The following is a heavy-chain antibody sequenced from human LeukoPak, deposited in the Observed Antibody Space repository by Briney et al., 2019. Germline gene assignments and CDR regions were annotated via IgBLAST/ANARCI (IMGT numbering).Heavy chain of an antibody. Sequence: GGSLRLSCAASGFTFSDYYMSWIRQAPGKGLEWVSYISSSGITIYYTDSVKGRFTISRDNAKNSLYLQMNSLRAEDTAVYYCARGDDYGNYGSPDYWGQGTLVTVSS. CDR3: ARGDDYGNYGSPDY. CDR1: GFTFSDYY. CDR2: ISSSGITI. D-gene: IGHD4-11*01. V-gene: IGHV3-11*01. J-gene: IGHJ4*02.